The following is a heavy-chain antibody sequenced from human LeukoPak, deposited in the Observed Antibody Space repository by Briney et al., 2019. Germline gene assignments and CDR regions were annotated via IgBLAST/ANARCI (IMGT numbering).Heavy chain of an antibody. D-gene: IGHD3-22*01. V-gene: IGHV4-59*12. CDR2: IFYSGRT. J-gene: IGHJ3*02. Sequence: SETLSLTCTVSGGSISSYYWNWIRQPPGKGLEWIGYIFYSGRTSYNPSLKSRVTLSVDTSKNWFSLRLTSVTAADTAVYYCARGDYYDSSGYLYAFDIWGQGTMVTVSS. CDR3: ARGDYYDSSGYLYAFDI. CDR1: GGSISSYY.